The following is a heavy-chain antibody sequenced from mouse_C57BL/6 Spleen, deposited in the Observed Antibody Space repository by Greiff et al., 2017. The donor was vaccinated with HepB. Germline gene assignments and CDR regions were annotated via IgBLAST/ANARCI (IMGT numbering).Heavy chain of an antibody. CDR3: ARLGDYGYGYFDY. CDR1: GYAFSSSW. CDR2: IYPGDGDT. V-gene: IGHV1-82*01. Sequence: QVQLQQSGPELVKPGASVKISCKASGYAFSSSWMNWVKQRPGKGLEWIGRIYPGDGDTNYNGKFKGKATLTADKSSSTAYMQLSSLTSEDSAVYFCARLGDYGYGYFDYWGQGTTLTVSS. J-gene: IGHJ2*01. D-gene: IGHD2-2*01.